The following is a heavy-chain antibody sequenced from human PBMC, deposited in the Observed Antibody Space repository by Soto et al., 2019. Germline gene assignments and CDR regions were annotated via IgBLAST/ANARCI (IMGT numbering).Heavy chain of an antibody. CDR2: INHSGST. J-gene: IGHJ4*02. CDR1: GGSFSGYY. D-gene: IGHD6-13*01. CDR3: ARGRVIAAADTGAQASAPDY. V-gene: IGHV4-34*01. Sequence: TSETLSLTCAVYGGSFSGYYWSWIRQPPGKGLEWIGEINHSGSTNYNPSLKSRVTISVDTSRNQFSLKLSSVTAADTAVYYCARGRVIAAADTGAQASAPDYWGQGTLVTVSS.